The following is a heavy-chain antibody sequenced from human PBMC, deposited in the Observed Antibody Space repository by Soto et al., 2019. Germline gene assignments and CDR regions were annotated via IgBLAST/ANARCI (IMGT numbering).Heavy chain of an antibody. CDR2: IYYSGST. CDR1: GCSISSGDHY. V-gene: IGHV4-30-4*01. CDR3: ARGVVGTASADY. Sequence: QVQLQESGPELVKPSQTLSLTCTVSGCSISSGDHYWSWLRQPPGKGLEWIGYIYYSGSTYYNPSLKSRVTLSVDTSNNQSSRKLSSVTAADTAVYYCARGVVGTASADYGGKGTLVTVSS. D-gene: IGHD2-21*02. J-gene: IGHJ4*02.